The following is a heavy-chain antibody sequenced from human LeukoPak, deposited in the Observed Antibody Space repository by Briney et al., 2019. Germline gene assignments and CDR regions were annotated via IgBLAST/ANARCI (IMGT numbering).Heavy chain of an antibody. Sequence: PGGSLRLSCAASGFTLSSYDMSWVRQAPWKGLEWVAYISGTGSIIQYADSVRGRFTISRDTAENSLSLQMDSLRAEDTANYYCVRWRYFHTSTVFPLDDWGQGTLVTVSS. D-gene: IGHD3-9*01. CDR1: GFTLSSYD. CDR3: VRWRYFHTSTVFPLDD. CDR2: ISGTGSII. V-gene: IGHV3-48*03. J-gene: IGHJ4*02.